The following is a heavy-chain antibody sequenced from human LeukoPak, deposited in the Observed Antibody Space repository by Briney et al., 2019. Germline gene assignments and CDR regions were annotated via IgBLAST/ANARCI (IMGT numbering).Heavy chain of an antibody. Sequence: SETLSLTCMVSGGSISTSNSYWGWIRQPPGKGLEWIGSINYSGNTYNNPSLKSRVTISVDTSKNRSSLKLNSVTAADTAVYYCARAFYWWLLHHTGYFDYWGQGTLVTVSS. V-gene: IGHV4-39*07. CDR2: INYSGNT. D-gene: IGHD3-22*01. CDR3: ARAFYWWLLHHTGYFDY. CDR1: GGSISTSNSY. J-gene: IGHJ4*02.